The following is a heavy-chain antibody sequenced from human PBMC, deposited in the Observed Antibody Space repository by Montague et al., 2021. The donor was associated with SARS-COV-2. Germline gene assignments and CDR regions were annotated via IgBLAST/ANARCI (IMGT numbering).Heavy chain of an antibody. CDR1: GGSVSSGSYF. V-gene: IGHV4-61*01. J-gene: IGHJ4*02. Sequence: SETRSLTCTVSGGSVSSGSYFWNWIRQPPGKGLEWIGYKYYSGSTNYNPSLKSRVTISVDKSKNQFSLKLTSVTAADTAVYYCARTRFESRGYYIPPFDYWGQGTLVTVSS. CDR2: KYYSGST. D-gene: IGHD3-22*01. CDR3: ARTRFESRGYYIPPFDY.